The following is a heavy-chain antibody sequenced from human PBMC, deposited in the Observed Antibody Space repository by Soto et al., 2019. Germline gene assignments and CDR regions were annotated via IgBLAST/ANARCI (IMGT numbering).Heavy chain of an antibody. CDR2: IIPIFGTA. D-gene: IGHD2-15*01. CDR3: ASWVGAWEMATPGLAFDI. CDR1: GGTFSSYA. Sequence: QVQLVQSGAEVKKPGSSVKVSCKASGGTFSSYAISWVRQAPGQGLEWMGGIIPIFGTANYAQKFQGRVTITADESTSTAYMELSSLRSEDTAVYYCASWVGAWEMATPGLAFDIWGQGTMVTVSS. J-gene: IGHJ3*02. V-gene: IGHV1-69*01.